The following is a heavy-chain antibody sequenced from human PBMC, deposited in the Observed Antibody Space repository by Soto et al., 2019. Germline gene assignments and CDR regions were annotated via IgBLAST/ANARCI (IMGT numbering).Heavy chain of an antibody. J-gene: IGHJ4*02. CDR3: AKGGYYDSSGLDY. CDR2: ISGSGGST. CDR1: GFTFSGYA. D-gene: IGHD3-22*01. V-gene: IGHV3-23*01. Sequence: GGSLRLSGAASGFTFSGYARSWVRQAPGKGLEWVSAISGSGGSTYYADSVKGRFTISRDNSKNTLYLQMNSLRAEDTAVYYCAKGGYYDSSGLDYWGQGTLVTVSS.